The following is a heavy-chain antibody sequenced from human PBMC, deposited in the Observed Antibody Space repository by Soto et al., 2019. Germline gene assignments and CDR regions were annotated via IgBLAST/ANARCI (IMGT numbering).Heavy chain of an antibody. Sequence: SEALSLTCTVSGGSIISGGYYWSLIRQHPGKGLEWIGYIYYSGSTYYNPSLKSRVTISVDTSKNQFSLKLSSVTAADTAVYYCARTMYYYCPRENFSFDYWGQGTLVTVSS. J-gene: IGHJ4*02. D-gene: IGHD3-10*01. V-gene: IGHV4-31*03. CDR1: GGSIISGGYY. CDR2: IYYSGST. CDR3: ARTMYYYCPRENFSFDY.